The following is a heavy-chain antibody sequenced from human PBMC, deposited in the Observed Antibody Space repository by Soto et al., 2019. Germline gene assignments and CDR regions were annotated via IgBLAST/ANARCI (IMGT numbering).Heavy chain of an antibody. CDR2: IIPILGIA. Sequence: SVKVSCKASGGTFSSYTISWVRQAPGQGLEWMGRIIPILGIANYAQKFQGRVTITADKSTSTAYMELSSLRSEDTAVYYCASNPSADDYYYGMDVWGQGTTVTVSS. CDR3: ASNPSADDYYYGMDV. CDR1: GGTFSSYT. V-gene: IGHV1-69*02. J-gene: IGHJ6*02.